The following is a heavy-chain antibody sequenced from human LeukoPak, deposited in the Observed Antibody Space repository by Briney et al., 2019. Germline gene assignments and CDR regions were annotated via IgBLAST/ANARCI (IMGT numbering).Heavy chain of an antibody. V-gene: IGHV3-9*01. CDR3: AKDGGAGCSDDWCPPDS. J-gene: IGHJ4*02. CDR1: GFNFGGYA. CDR2: ISWNGDYI. D-gene: IGHD3-9*01. Sequence: PGGSLRPSCAASGFNFGGYAMHWVRQAPGKGLEWVSGISWNGDYIAYADSAKGRFTISRDNAKNSLYLQMNSLNTDDTAFYFCAKDGGAGCSDDWCPPDSWGQGTLVTVSS.